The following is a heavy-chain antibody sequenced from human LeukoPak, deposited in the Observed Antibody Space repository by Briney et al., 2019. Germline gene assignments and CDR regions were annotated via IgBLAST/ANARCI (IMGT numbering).Heavy chain of an antibody. D-gene: IGHD7-27*01. CDR3: ARDLGPGERERFDY. J-gene: IGHJ4*02. CDR2: INPNSGGT. Sequence: ASVKVSCKASGYLFTSYYMHRVRQAPGQGLEWMRWINPNSGGTTYAQKFQGRVTVTRDTSINTAYMELSRLRSDDTAVYYCARDLGPGERERFDYWGQGTLVTVSS. CDR1: GYLFTSYY. V-gene: IGHV1-2*02.